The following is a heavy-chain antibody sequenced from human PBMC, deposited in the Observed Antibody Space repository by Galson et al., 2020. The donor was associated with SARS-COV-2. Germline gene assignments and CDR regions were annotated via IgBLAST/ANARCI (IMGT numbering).Heavy chain of an antibody. CDR3: AKGYSSGWWDY. D-gene: IGHD6-19*01. CDR2: IRASGGTT. J-gene: IGHJ4*02. Sequence: GGSLRLSCAASGFTFSSYAMSWVRQAPGQGLEWVSAIRASGGTTYYADSVKGRFTISRDNSKNTLYLQMNSLRAEDTAVYYCAKGYSSGWWDYWGQGAVGTVSS. CDR1: GFTFSSYA. V-gene: IGHV3-23*01.